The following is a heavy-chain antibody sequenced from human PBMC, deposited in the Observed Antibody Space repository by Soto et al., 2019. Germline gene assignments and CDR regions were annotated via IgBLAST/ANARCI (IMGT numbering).Heavy chain of an antibody. V-gene: IGHV3-23*01. J-gene: IGHJ4*02. CDR1: GVTFSSYA. CDR3: AKSIVAVAGPVDY. Sequence: EVQLLESGGGLVQPGESLRLSCAASGVTFSSYAMSWVRQAPGKGLEWVSTISGSGGSTHYADSVKGQFTISRDNSKNMLYLQVNSLRAEDTAVYYCAKSIVAVAGPVDYWGQGTLVTVSS. CDR2: ISGSGGST. D-gene: IGHD6-19*01.